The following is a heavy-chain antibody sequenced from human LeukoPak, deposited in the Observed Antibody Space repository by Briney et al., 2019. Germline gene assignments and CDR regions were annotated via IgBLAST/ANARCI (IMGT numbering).Heavy chain of an antibody. D-gene: IGHD3-10*01. CDR2: IYYSGST. CDR1: GGSISSYY. Sequence: KASETLSLTCTVSGGSISSYYWSWIRQPPGKVLEWIGYIYYSGSTNYNPSLKSRVTISVDTSKNQFSLKLSSVTAADTAVYYCASERRGGYYGSESRRDFDIWGQGTMVTVSS. J-gene: IGHJ3*02. CDR3: ASERRGGYYGSESRRDFDI. V-gene: IGHV4-59*01.